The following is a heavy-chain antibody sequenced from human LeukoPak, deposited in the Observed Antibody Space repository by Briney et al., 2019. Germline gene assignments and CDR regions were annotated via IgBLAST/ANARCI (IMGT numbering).Heavy chain of an antibody. CDR2: ISGSGGGT. CDR1: GFTLSSYA. V-gene: IGHV3-23*01. CDR3: TKHSEDWLLFY. J-gene: IGHJ4*02. Sequence: GGSLRLSCAASGFTLSSYAMSCVRDAPGEGLGWGSAISGSGGGTYYADSVRGQFTISRDNSKNTLYLQMNSLRADDTVVYYCTKHSEDWLLFYWGQGTLVTVSS. D-gene: IGHD3-9*01.